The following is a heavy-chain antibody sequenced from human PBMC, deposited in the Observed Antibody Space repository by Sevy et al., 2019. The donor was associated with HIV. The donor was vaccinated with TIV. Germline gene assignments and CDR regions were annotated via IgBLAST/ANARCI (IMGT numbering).Heavy chain of an antibody. CDR1: GFTFSGSV. CDR3: TRQLESSGTPEGYKFVYGMDV. CDR2: MSSKGNNYAT. D-gene: IGHD3-3*01. J-gene: IGHJ6*02. Sequence: GGSLRLSCVGSGFTFSGSVMYWVRQAAGKGLEWVDRMSSKGNNYATTDGASVKGRFTISRDDSKNTAYLQMNSLKSEDTAMYYCTRQLESSGTPEGYKFVYGMDVWGQGTTVTVSS. V-gene: IGHV3-73*01.